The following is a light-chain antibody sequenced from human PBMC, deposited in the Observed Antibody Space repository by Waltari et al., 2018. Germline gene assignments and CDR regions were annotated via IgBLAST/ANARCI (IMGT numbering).Light chain of an antibody. CDR2: EVT. V-gene: IGLV2-23*02. CDR1: SSDVGNYNL. Sequence: QSGLTQPASVSGSPGQSITISCTGTSSDVGNYNLVSWYQQYPGKAPKLMVYEVTRRTPGVSYRFSGSKSGNTASLTIYGLQSEDEADYYCCSYAGLGIYVFGTGTKVTVL. J-gene: IGLJ1*01. CDR3: CSYAGLGIYV.